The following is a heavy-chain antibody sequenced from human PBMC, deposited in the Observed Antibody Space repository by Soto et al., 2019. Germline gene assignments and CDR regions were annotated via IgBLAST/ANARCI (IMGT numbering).Heavy chain of an antibody. CDR1: GYTLTELS. J-gene: IGHJ4*02. CDR2: FDPEDGET. V-gene: IGHV1-24*01. Sequence: GASVKVSCKVSGYTLTELSMHWVRQAPGKGLEWMGGFDPEDGETIYAQKFQGRVTMTEDTSTDTAYMELSSLRSEDTAVYYCATVALGSGSYSVPGGFDYWGQGTLVTVSS. D-gene: IGHD3-10*01. CDR3: ATVALGSGSYSVPGGFDY.